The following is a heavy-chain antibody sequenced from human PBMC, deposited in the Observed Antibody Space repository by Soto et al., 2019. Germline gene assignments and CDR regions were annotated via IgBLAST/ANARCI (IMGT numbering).Heavy chain of an antibody. CDR3: ARMRGSSGWYRHYYYGMDV. Sequence: SGPTLVNPTETLTLTCTVSGFSLSNARMGVSWIRQPPGKALEWLAHIFSNDEKSYSTSLKSRLTISKDTSKSQVVLTMTNMDPVDTATYYCARMRGSSGWYRHYYYGMDVWGQGTTLTVFS. CDR2: IFSNDEK. CDR1: GFSLSNARMG. V-gene: IGHV2-26*01. J-gene: IGHJ6*02. D-gene: IGHD6-19*01.